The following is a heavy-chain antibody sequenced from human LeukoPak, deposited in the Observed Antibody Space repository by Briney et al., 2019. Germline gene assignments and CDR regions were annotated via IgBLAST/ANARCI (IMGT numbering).Heavy chain of an antibody. CDR1: GYTFSNYY. CDR2: INPSGGST. V-gene: IGHV1-46*01. J-gene: IGHJ5*02. D-gene: IGHD6-13*01. Sequence: ASVKVSCKASGYTFSNYYMNWVRQAPGQGLEWMGIINPSGGSTSYAQKFEGRVTMTGDTSTSTVYMELSSLKSEDTAVYYCARVRGYSNRGGFDPWGQGTLVTVSS. CDR3: ARVRGYSNRGGFDP.